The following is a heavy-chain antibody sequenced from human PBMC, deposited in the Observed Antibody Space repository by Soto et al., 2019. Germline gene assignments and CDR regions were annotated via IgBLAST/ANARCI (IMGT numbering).Heavy chain of an antibody. Sequence: QVQLQESGPGLVKPSQTLSLTCTVSGGSISSGGYYWSWIRQHPGKGLEWIGYIYYCGRTYYNPSLKSRVTIPVDTSKNQFSLKLSSVTAADTAVYYCARSGYSYGPNPLLYWGQGTLVTVSS. J-gene: IGHJ4*02. CDR3: ARSGYSYGPNPLLY. D-gene: IGHD5-18*01. CDR2: IYYCGRT. CDR1: GGSISSGGYY. V-gene: IGHV4-31*03.